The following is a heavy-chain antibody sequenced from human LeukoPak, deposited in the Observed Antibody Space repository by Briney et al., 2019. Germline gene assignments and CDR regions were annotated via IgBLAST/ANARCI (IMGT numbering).Heavy chain of an antibody. Sequence: GGSLRLSCAASGFTFSSYSMNWVRQAPGKGLEWVSYISSSSTTIHYADSVKGRFTISRDKAKNSLYLQMNSLRAEDTAVYYCARGSSSWSYFDYWGQGTLVTVSS. D-gene: IGHD6-13*01. J-gene: IGHJ4*02. CDR2: ISSSSTTI. V-gene: IGHV3-48*01. CDR1: GFTFSSYS. CDR3: ARGSSSWSYFDY.